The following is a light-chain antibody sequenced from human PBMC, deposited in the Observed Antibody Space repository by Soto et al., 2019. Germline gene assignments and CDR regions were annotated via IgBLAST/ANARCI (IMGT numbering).Light chain of an antibody. J-gene: IGKJ1*01. CDR3: QQYGSSRT. V-gene: IGKV3-20*01. CDR1: QSVSSSY. CDR2: GAS. Sequence: EIVLTQSPGTLSLSPGERATLSCRASQSVSSSYLAWYQQKPGQAPRLLIYGASSRATGIPDVFSGSGSGTDLTLTIIRLEPEDFAGYYCQQYGSSRTFGQGTKVEIK.